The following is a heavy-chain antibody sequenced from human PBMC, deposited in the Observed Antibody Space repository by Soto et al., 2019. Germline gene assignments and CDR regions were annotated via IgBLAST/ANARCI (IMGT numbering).Heavy chain of an antibody. CDR1: GGSISSYY. CDR2: IYYSGST. CDR3: ARGLGGVATTADDAFDI. V-gene: IGHV4-59*01. J-gene: IGHJ3*02. D-gene: IGHD5-12*01. Sequence: QVQLQESGPGLVKPSETLSLTCTVSGGSISSYYWSWIRQPPGKGLEWIGYIYYSGSTNYNPSLESRVTISVDTSKNQFSLKLSSVTAADTAVYYCARGLGGVATTADDAFDIWGQGTMVTVSS.